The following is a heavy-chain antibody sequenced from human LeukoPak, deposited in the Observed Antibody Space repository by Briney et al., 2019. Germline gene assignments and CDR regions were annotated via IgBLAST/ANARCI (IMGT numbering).Heavy chain of an antibody. CDR3: ARVRPSYDSSGYYDY. J-gene: IGHJ4*02. V-gene: IGHV3-21*01. D-gene: IGHD3-22*01. CDR2: ISSSSSYI. CDR1: GFTFSSYS. Sequence: GGSLRLSCAASGFTFSSYSMNWVRQAPGKGLEWVSSISSSSSYIYYADSVKGRFTISRDNAKNSLYLQMNSLRAEDTAVYYCARVRPSYDSSGYYDYWGQGTLVTVSS.